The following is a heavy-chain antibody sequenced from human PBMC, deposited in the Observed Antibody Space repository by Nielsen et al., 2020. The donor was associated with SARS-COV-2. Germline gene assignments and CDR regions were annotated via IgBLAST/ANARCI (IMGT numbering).Heavy chain of an antibody. CDR1: GYTFTSYW. J-gene: IGHJ5*02. D-gene: IGHD2/OR15-2a*01. V-gene: IGHV5-51*01. CDR3: ARQPRSIISNWFDP. CDR2: IYPRDSDT. Sequence: GESLEISCQGSGYTFTSYWIGWVRQMPGKGLEWMGVIYPRDSDTRYNPSFQGHVTISADKSITTAYLQWSSLEASDSAMYYCARQPRSIISNWFDPWGQGTLVTVSS.